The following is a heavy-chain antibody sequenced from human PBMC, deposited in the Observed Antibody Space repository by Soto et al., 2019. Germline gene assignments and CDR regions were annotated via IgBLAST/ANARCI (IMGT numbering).Heavy chain of an antibody. CDR2: IYSGGST. J-gene: IGHJ4*02. Sequence: EVQLEESGGGLVQPGGSLRLSCVVSGFTVSRNYMSWVRQAPGKGLEWVSVIYSGGSTYYADSVKSRFTISRHNSKNTLYLQMNSRRAEDTAVYYCARGGNPNYYWGQGTLVTVSS. CDR1: GFTVSRNY. CDR3: ARGGNPNYY. D-gene: IGHD4-4*01. V-gene: IGHV3-53*04.